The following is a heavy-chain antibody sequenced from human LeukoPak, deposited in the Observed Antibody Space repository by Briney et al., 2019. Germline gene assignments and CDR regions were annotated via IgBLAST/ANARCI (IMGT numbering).Heavy chain of an antibody. V-gene: IGHV3-53*01. CDR2: IYSGGST. CDR1: GFTVSSNY. J-gene: IGHJ4*02. Sequence: GGSLRLSCAASGFTVSSNYMSWVRQAPGKGLEWVSVIYSGGSTYYADSVKGRFTISSDNSKNTLYLQMNSLRAEDTAVYYCARAPAMVPSDFDYWGQGTLVTVSS. CDR3: ARAPAMVPSDFDY. D-gene: IGHD5-18*01.